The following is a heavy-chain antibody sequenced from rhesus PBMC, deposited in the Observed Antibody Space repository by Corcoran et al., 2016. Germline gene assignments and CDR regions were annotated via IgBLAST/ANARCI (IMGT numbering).Heavy chain of an antibody. D-gene: IGHD6-31*01. V-gene: IGHV4S10*01. CDR1: GGSLSDYFR. CDR3: AIRLSSVYWYFAL. Sequence: VQLQESGPGLVKPSETLSLTCAVAGGSLSDYFRWNWICPPPGKGGEWIGYISGVTTNTKNNPSLKSRVTMSKDTSRNQFSLTLNSVTAADTAVYYCAIRLSSVYWYFALWGPGTPITISS. CDR2: ISGVTTNT. J-gene: IGHJ2*01.